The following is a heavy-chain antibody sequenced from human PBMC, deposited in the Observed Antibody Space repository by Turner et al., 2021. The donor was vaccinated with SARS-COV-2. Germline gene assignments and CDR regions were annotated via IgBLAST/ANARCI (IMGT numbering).Heavy chain of an antibody. CDR1: GGSISSSSYY. CDR3: ASRLITMIVVVKDLSAFDI. Sequence: QLQLQESGPGLVKPSETLSLTCTVSGGSISSSSYYWGWIRQPPGKGLAWFGNIYYSGSTYYNPSLKSRVTISVDTTKNQFSLKLSSVTAADTAVYYCASRLITMIVVVKDLSAFDIWGQGTMVTVSS. V-gene: IGHV4-39*01. D-gene: IGHD3-22*01. J-gene: IGHJ3*02. CDR2: IYYSGST.